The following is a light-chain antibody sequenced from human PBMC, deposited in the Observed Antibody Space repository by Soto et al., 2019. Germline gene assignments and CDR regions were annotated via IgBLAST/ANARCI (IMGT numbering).Light chain of an antibody. CDR1: QGISNY. CDR2: VAS. Sequence: DIQMTQSPSSLSASVGDRVTITCRARQGISNYLAWYQQQPGKVRKLLIYVASTLQSGVPSRFSGSGFGTDFTLTISSLHPEDVATYYCQKYNSAPWTFAQGIKVEIK. CDR3: QKYNSAPWT. J-gene: IGKJ1*01. V-gene: IGKV1-27*01.